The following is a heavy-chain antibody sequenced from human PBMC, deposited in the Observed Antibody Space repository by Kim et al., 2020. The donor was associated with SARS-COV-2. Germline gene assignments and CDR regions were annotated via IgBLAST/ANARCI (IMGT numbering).Heavy chain of an antibody. Sequence: SVKVSCKASGFTFTSSAVQWVRQARGQRLEWIGWIVVGSGNTNYAQKFQERVTITRDMSTSTAYMELSSLRSEDTAVYYCAAGFGFGEPKNGYYGMDVWGQGTTVTVSS. D-gene: IGHD3-10*01. CDR1: GFTFTSSA. CDR3: AAGFGFGEPKNGYYGMDV. CDR2: IVVGSGNT. V-gene: IGHV1-58*01. J-gene: IGHJ6*02.